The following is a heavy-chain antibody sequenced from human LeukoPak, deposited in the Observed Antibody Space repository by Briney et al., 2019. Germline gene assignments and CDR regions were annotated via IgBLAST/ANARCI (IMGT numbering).Heavy chain of an antibody. D-gene: IGHD6-13*01. CDR1: GYTFTGFY. J-gene: IGHJ6*03. Sequence: GASVKVSCKASGYTFTGFYIHWVRQAPGQGLQWMGWINPNSGGTNYAQEFEGRVTMTRDTSISTAYMELSRLRSDDTAVYYCARETLAAAGLHYYYYYYMDVWGKGTTVTVSS. CDR2: INPNSGGT. CDR3: ARETLAAAGLHYYYYYYMDV. V-gene: IGHV1-2*02.